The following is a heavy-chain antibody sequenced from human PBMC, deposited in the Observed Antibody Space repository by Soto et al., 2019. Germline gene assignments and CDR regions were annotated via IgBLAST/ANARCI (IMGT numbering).Heavy chain of an antibody. J-gene: IGHJ3*02. D-gene: IGHD3-9*01. CDR3: ARHTDDILTGNEALDI. CDR2: VYYSGTT. Sequence: SETLSLTYTVSGGSIISGDYYWSWIRQSPGKGLEWIGYVYYSGTTNYNPTLKSRITILVDTSENQFSLKLTSVTAADTAVYYCARHTDDILTGNEALDIWGQGTVVTVSS. V-gene: IGHV4-61*08. CDR1: GGSIISGDYY.